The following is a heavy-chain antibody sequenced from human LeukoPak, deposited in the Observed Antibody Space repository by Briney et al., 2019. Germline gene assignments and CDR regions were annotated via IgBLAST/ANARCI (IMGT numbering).Heavy chain of an antibody. V-gene: IGHV4-59*08. CDR3: ARYLGYSYGRGFDY. D-gene: IGHD5-18*01. J-gene: IGHJ4*02. CDR1: GGSISSCY. Sequence: SETLSLTCTVSGGSISSCYWSWIRQPPGKGLEWIGYIYYSGSTNYNPSLKSRVTISVDSSKNQFSLKLSSVTAADTAVYFCARYLGYSYGRGFDYWGQGTLVTVSS. CDR2: IYYSGST.